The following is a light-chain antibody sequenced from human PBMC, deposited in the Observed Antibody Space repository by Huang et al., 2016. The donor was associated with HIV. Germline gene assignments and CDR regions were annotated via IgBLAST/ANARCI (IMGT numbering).Light chain of an antibody. CDR1: QSLLYGDGNTY. CDR3: MQGTHWPQT. CDR2: TVS. V-gene: IGKV2-30*01. Sequence: DVEMTQSPRSLRVTLGQPASLSCRSSQSLLYGDGNTYLNWFHQRPGQSPRRLIYTVSNRDSGVPDRVSGSGSGADFTLKISREEAEDVGVYYCMQGTHWPQTFGPGTKVEIK. J-gene: IGKJ1*01.